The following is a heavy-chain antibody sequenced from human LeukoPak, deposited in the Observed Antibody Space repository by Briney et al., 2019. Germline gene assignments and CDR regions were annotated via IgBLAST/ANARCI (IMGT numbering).Heavy chain of an antibody. V-gene: IGHV3-23*01. CDR3: ARRDIVVVVSASDY. D-gene: IGHD2-15*01. CDR2: ITASGDRT. Sequence: GGSLRLSCAASGFTFSVYVMIWVRKAPGKGLEWVSGITASGDRTFYGDSVRGRFTMSRDNSKNTVYLQMNSLRVDDTAVYYCARRDIVVVVSASDYWGQGTLVTVSS. J-gene: IGHJ4*02. CDR1: GFTFSVYV.